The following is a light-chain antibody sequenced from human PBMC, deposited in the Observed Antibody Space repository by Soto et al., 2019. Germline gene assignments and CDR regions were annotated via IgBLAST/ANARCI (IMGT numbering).Light chain of an antibody. CDR3: LQYGSSPPAYT. Sequence: ESVLTQSPGTLSLSPGDRATLSCSASQYVSGSYFAWYQQKPGQAPRLLIYGASSRATGIPDRFSGSGSGTDFTLTINRLEPEDFAVYYCLQYGSSPPAYTFGQGTKLEIK. V-gene: IGKV3-20*01. J-gene: IGKJ2*01. CDR1: QYVSGSY. CDR2: GAS.